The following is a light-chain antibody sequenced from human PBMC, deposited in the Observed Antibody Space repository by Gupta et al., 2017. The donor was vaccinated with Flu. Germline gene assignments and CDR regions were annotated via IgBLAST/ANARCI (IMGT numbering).Light chain of an antibody. Sequence: VKLTCTLSSGHSSYAIAWHQQQPEKGPRYLMKLNSDGSHSKGDGIPDRFSGSSSGAARYLTISSLQSEDEADYYCQTWDNGIRVFGGGTKLTVL. CDR1: SGHSSYA. V-gene: IGLV4-69*01. CDR3: QTWDNGIRV. J-gene: IGLJ3*02. CDR2: LNSDGSH.